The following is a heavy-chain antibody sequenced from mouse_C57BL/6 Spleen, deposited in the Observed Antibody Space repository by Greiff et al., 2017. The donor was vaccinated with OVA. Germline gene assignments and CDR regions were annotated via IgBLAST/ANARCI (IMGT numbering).Heavy chain of an antibody. CDR2: ISSGSSTI. Sequence: EVLLVESGGGLVKPGGSLKLSCEASGFTFSDYGMHWVRQAPEQGLEWVAYISSGSSTIYYADTVKGRFTVSRDNATNTLFLQLPSLRSEDTAMYYCARGDGVLWGQGTTLTVSS. D-gene: IGHD2-3*01. J-gene: IGHJ2*01. V-gene: IGHV5-17*01. CDR1: GFTFSDYG. CDR3: ARGDGVL.